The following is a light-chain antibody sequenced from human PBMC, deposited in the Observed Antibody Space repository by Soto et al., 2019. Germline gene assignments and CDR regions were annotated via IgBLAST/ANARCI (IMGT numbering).Light chain of an antibody. V-gene: IGKV1-5*01. CDR3: QQYTNTNNPCM. J-gene: IGKJ2*02. Sequence: DIQVTQSPPTLSASVGDRVTITCRASQTISTWMAWYQQKPGKAPKLLVYDASTLQSGVASRFSGSGSGTEFTLIISGLQXDDSATYYCQQYTNTNNPCMFGQGTKVDIK. CDR2: DAS. CDR1: QTISTW.